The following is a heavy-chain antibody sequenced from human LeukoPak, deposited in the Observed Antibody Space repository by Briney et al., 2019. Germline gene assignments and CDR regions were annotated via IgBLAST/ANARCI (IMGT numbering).Heavy chain of an antibody. Sequence: PGRSLRLSCAASEFSVGSNYMTWVRQAPGKGLEWVSGISPSGGITYYTDSVKGRFTISRDNSKNTVSLQMNSLRGEDTAVYYCAKDDAWGRYKDWGQGTLVTVSS. D-gene: IGHD3-16*01. CDR3: AKDDAWGRYKD. V-gene: IGHV3-23*01. J-gene: IGHJ1*01. CDR1: EFSVGSNY. CDR2: ISPSGGIT.